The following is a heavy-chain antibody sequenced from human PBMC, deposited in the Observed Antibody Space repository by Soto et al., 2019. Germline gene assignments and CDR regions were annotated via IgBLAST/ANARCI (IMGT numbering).Heavy chain of an antibody. Sequence: QVQLVQSGAEVKKPGATVYVSCKASGYTFTSYDIFWVRQAPGQGLEWMGWISTSNGHTNYAQKFQDRVIMTTDTSTSTAYMELRSLRSDDTAVYYCARGYGSGWYSQYFHHWGQGTLVTVSP. CDR1: GYTFTSYD. CDR2: ISTSNGHT. J-gene: IGHJ1*01. D-gene: IGHD6-19*01. CDR3: ARGYGSGWYSQYFHH. V-gene: IGHV1-18*01.